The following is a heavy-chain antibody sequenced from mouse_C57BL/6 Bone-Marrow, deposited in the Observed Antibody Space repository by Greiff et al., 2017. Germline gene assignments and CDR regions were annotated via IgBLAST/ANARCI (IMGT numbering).Heavy chain of an antibody. D-gene: IGHD3-2*02. CDR2: IDPSDSYT. J-gene: IGHJ3*01. Sequence: QVQLQQPGAELVKPGASVKLSCKASGYTFTSYWMQWVKQRPGQGLEWIGEIDPSDSYTNYNQKFKGKATLTVDTSSSTAYMQLSSLTSEDSAVYYCARRGTAQATLFADGGQGTLVTVSA. CDR1: GYTFTSYW. V-gene: IGHV1-50*01. CDR3: ARRGTAQATLFAD.